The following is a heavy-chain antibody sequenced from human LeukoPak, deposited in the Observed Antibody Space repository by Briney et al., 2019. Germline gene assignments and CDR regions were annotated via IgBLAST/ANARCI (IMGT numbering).Heavy chain of an antibody. Sequence: SETLSLTCTVSGGSISSYYWSWIRQPPGKGLEWIGYIYHSGSTYYNPSLKSRVTISVDRSKNQFSLKLSSVTAADTAVYYCARGIYGSGLHFDYWGQGTLVTVSS. D-gene: IGHD3-10*01. CDR2: IYHSGST. CDR1: GGSISSYY. V-gene: IGHV4-59*12. J-gene: IGHJ4*02. CDR3: ARGIYGSGLHFDY.